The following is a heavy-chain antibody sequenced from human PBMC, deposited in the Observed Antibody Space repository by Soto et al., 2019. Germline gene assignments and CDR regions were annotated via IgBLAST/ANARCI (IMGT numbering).Heavy chain of an antibody. CDR1: GGSISSYY. D-gene: IGHD3-9*01. V-gene: IGHV4-59*12. CDR2: IYYSGST. Sequence: SETLSLTCTVSGGSISSYYWSWIRQPPGKGLEWIGYIYYSGSTNYNPSLKSRVTISVDTSKNQFSLKLSSVTAADTAVYYCARGAGYSDYWGQGTLVTVSS. J-gene: IGHJ4*02. CDR3: ARGAGYSDY.